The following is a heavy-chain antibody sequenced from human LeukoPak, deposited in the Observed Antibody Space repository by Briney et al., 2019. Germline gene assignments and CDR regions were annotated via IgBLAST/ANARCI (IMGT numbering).Heavy chain of an antibody. V-gene: IGHV5-51*01. D-gene: IGHD2-2*02. CDR1: GYSFTNYW. Sequence: GESLKISCKDSGYSFTNYWIGWVRQMPGKGLEWMGIIYPGDSDTRYSPSFQGQVTISADKSISTAYLQWSSLKASDTAMYYCARALGYCSSTSCYTLDYWGQGTLVTVSS. J-gene: IGHJ4*02. CDR2: IYPGDSDT. CDR3: ARALGYCSSTSCYTLDY.